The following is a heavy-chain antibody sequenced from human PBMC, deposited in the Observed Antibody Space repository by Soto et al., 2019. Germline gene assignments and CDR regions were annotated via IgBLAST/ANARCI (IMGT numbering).Heavy chain of an antibody. V-gene: IGHV4-59*01. D-gene: IGHD2-2*01. Sequence: QVQLQETGPGLVKPSETLSLTCTVSGGTLSKYYWSWIRQAPGKGLEWIGYIYFTGHPNYNPSLKSRVSMSVDTHTNQVSLEINSVTAADTAIYYCARDSEGYAGDSFWFDPWGPGTRVIVSS. CDR2: IYFTGHP. CDR1: GGTLSKYY. J-gene: IGHJ5*02. CDR3: ARDSEGYAGDSFWFDP.